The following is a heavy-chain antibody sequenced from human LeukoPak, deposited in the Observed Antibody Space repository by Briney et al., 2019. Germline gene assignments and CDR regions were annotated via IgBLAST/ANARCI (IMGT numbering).Heavy chain of an antibody. CDR1: GDSVSSNSVG. Sequence: SQTLSLTCAISGDSVSSNSVGWDWIRQSPSRGLEWLGRTYYRSKWYNDYAVSVKSRMTINPDTSKNQFSLHLNSVTPEDTAVYYCARDGYTYFDYWGQGTLVTVSS. D-gene: IGHD5-24*01. CDR2: TYYRSKWYN. V-gene: IGHV6-1*01. CDR3: ARDGYTYFDY. J-gene: IGHJ4*02.